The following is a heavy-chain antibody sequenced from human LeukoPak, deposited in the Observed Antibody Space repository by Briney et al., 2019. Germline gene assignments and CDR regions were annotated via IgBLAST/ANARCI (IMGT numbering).Heavy chain of an antibody. D-gene: IGHD3-22*01. J-gene: IGHJ4*02. CDR2: IFYSGST. Sequence: SETLSLTCTVSGDSISSATYYWGWIRHHPGKGLEGIGHIFYSGSTYYNPSLKSRITISVNTSKNQFSLKLGYVTAADTAVYYCARVSSSGYYDVEYFFDYWGQGTLVTVSS. V-gene: IGHV4-31*03. CDR1: GDSISSATYY. CDR3: ARVSSSGYYDVEYFFDY.